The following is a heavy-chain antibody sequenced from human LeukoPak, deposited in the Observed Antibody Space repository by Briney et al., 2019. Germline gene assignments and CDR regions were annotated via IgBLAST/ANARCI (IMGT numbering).Heavy chain of an antibody. V-gene: IGHV7-4-1*02. CDR1: GYTFTSYG. Sequence: WASVKVSCKASGYTFTSYGISWVRQAPGQGLEWMGWINTNTGNPTYAQGFTGRFVFSLDTSVSTAYLQISSLKAEDTAVYYCARDVTYYYDSSGYYGGVYWGQGTLVTVSS. CDR3: ARDVTYYYDSSGYYGGVY. D-gene: IGHD3-22*01. CDR2: INTNTGNP. J-gene: IGHJ4*02.